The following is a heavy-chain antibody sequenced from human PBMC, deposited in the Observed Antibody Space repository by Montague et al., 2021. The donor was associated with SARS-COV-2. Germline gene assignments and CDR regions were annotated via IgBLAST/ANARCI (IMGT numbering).Heavy chain of an antibody. V-gene: IGHV4-34*01. J-gene: IGHJ4*02. Sequence: SETRSLTCAVYGGSFSGYYWTWIRQPPGKGLEWVGEINDRGSTNYNPSLESRLTMSVDTSKNQFSLKLKSVSAADTAVYYCARGHGTIFGVLILLPGAGAFDYWGQGTMVTVSS. D-gene: IGHD3-3*01. CDR2: INDRGST. CDR1: GGSFSGYY. CDR3: ARGHGTIFGVLILLPGAGAFDY.